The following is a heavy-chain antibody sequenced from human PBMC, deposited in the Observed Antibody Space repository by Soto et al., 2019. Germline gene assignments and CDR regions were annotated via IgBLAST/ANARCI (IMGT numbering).Heavy chain of an antibody. V-gene: IGHV1-69*01. Sequence: QVQLVQSGAEVKKPGSSVKVSCKASGGTFSSYAISWVRQAPGQGLAWMGGIIPIFGTANYAQKFQGRVTITADESTSTAYMELSSLRSEDTAVYYCARKPYYDFWSGYYGMDVWGQGTTVTVSS. D-gene: IGHD3-3*01. CDR1: GGTFSSYA. J-gene: IGHJ6*02. CDR3: ARKPYYDFWSGYYGMDV. CDR2: IIPIFGTA.